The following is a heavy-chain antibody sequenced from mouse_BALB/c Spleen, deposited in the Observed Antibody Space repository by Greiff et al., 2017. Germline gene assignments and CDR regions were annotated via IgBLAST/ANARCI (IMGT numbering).Heavy chain of an antibody. J-gene: IGHJ4*01. CDR1: GFAFSSYD. Sequence: EVKLVESGGGLVKPGGSLKLSCAASGFAFSSYDMSWVRQTPEKRLEWVAYISSGGGSTYYPDTVKGRFTISRDNAKNTLYLQMSSLKSEDTAMYYCARQGFPYAMDYWGQGTSVTVSS. V-gene: IGHV5-12-1*01. CDR2: ISSGGGST. CDR3: ARQGFPYAMDY.